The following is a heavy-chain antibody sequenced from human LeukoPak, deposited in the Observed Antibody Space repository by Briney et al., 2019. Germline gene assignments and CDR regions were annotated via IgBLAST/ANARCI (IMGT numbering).Heavy chain of an antibody. V-gene: IGHV1-2*02. Sequence: ASVKVSCKASGYTFTGYYMHWVRQAPGQGLEWMGWINPNSGGTNYAQKFQGRVTMTRDTSISTAYMELSRLRSDDTAVYYCARVGLMTQNSAWYDCWGQGNLVTVSS. D-gene: IGHD2-8*01. CDR3: ARVGLMTQNSAWYDC. J-gene: IGHJ5*01. CDR1: GYTFTGYY. CDR2: INPNSGGT.